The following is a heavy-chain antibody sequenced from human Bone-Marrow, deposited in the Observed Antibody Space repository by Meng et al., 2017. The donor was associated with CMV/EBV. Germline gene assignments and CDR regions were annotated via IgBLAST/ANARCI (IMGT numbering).Heavy chain of an antibody. J-gene: IGHJ5*02. D-gene: IGHD5/OR15-5a*01. CDR1: GYTFTSYG. V-gene: IGHV1-18*01. Sequence: GESLKISCKGSGYTFTSYGISWVRQAPGQGLEWMGWISAYNGNTNYAQKLQGRVTMTTDTSTSTAYMELRSLRSGDTAVYYCARDRVGVSVCGPWGQGTLVTVSS. CDR2: ISAYNGNT. CDR3: ARDRVGVSVCGP.